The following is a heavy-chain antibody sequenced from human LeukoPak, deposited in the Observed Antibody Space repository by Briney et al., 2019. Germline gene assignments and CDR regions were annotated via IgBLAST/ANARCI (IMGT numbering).Heavy chain of an antibody. Sequence: PGGSLRLSCAASGFSFGDYGVSWVRQAPGEGLEWVSTINWNGGGTAYADSVKGRFTISRDNTKNYLYLQMDDLRVEDMAFYYCATGEGYFDLLSGSPLYFLVYWGRGTLVTVSS. V-gene: IGHV3-20*04. J-gene: IGHJ4*02. CDR2: INWNGGGT. D-gene: IGHD3-3*01. CDR1: GFSFGDYG. CDR3: ATGEGYFDLLSGSPLYFLVY.